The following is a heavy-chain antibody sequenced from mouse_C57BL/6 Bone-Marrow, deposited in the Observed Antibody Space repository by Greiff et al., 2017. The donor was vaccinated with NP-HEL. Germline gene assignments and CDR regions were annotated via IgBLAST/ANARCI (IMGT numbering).Heavy chain of an antibody. V-gene: IGHV1-18*01. D-gene: IGHD2-4*01. Sequence: DVQLQESGPELVKPGASVKIPCKASGYTFTDYNMDWVKQSHGKSLEWIGDINPNNGGTIYNQKFKGKATLTVDKSSSTAYMEFRSLTSEDTAVYYCALTDDYDGFAYWGQGTLVTVSA. CDR1: GYTFTDYN. J-gene: IGHJ3*01. CDR2: INPNNGGT. CDR3: ALTDDYDGFAY.